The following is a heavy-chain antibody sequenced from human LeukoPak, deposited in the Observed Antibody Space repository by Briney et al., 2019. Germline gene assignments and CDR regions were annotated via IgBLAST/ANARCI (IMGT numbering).Heavy chain of an antibody. J-gene: IGHJ5*02. Sequence: GGSLRLSCAASGFTFSSYAMSWARQAPGKGLEWVSAISGSGGSTYYADSVKGRFTISRDNSKNTLYLQMNSLRAEDTAVYYCAKDPHYSTPSPNWFDPWGQGTLVTVSS. D-gene: IGHD6-13*01. V-gene: IGHV3-23*01. CDR1: GFTFSSYA. CDR3: AKDPHYSTPSPNWFDP. CDR2: ISGSGGST.